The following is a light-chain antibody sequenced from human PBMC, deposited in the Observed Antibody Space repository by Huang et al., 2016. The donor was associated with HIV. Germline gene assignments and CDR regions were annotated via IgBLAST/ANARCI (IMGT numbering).Light chain of an antibody. J-gene: IGKJ3*01. CDR3: QQYGGTSFT. CDR2: GAS. CDR1: QSVTSNY. V-gene: IGKV3-20*01. Sequence: EIVLTQSPGTLSLSPGERATLSCRASQSVTSNYLAWYQQQPGQAPRLLIYGASNRATGIPDRFSGSGSGTEVTLTVSRLEPEDFAVYYCQQYGGTSFTFGPGTKVDIK.